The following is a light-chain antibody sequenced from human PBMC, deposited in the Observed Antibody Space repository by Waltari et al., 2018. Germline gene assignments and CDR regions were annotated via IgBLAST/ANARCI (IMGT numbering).Light chain of an antibody. V-gene: IGKV3-11*01. CDR2: DTS. Sequence: DIVLTQSPAILSLSPGDRASLSCRASQSVSNYLALYQQKPGQAPTLRIYDTSNRATGIPARFSGSGFGTDVTLTISNLEPEDFAIYYCQQRRSWPLTFGGGTKVEIK. CDR1: QSVSNY. J-gene: IGKJ4*02. CDR3: QQRRSWPLT.